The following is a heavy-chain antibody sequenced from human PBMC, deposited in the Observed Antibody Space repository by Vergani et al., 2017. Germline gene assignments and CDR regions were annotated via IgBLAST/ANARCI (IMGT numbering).Heavy chain of an antibody. J-gene: IGHJ6*02. V-gene: IGHV1-46*01. CDR2: INPSGGST. Sequence: QVQLVQSGAEVKKPGSSVKVSCKASGGTFSSYAISWVRQAPGQGLEWMGIINPSGGSTSYAQKFQGRVTMTRDTSTSTVYMELSSLRSEDTAVYYCARGLWFGELLPPGYYGMDVWGQGTTVTVSS. D-gene: IGHD3-10*01. CDR1: GGTFSSYA. CDR3: ARGLWFGELLPPGYYGMDV.